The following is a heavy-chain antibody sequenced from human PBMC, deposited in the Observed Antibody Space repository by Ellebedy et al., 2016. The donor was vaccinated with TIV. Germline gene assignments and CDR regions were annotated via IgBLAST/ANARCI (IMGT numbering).Heavy chain of an antibody. CDR1: GFSVSSNY. J-gene: IGHJ5*02. Sequence: GGSLRLSCAASGFSVSSNYMSWVRQAPGKGLEWVANIKQDGSEKYYVDSVKGRFTISRDNAKNSLYLQMNSLRAEDTAVYYCARYILTSYQNWFDPWGQGTLVTVSS. D-gene: IGHD3-9*01. CDR3: ARYILTSYQNWFDP. V-gene: IGHV3-7*01. CDR2: IKQDGSEK.